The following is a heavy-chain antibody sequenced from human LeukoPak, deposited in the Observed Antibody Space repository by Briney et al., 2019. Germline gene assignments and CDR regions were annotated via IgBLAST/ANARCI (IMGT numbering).Heavy chain of an antibody. V-gene: IGHV4-39*07. D-gene: IGHD3-10*01. CDR2: IYYSGST. Sequence: SETLSLTCTVSGGSISSSSYYWGWIRQPPGKGLEWIGSIYYSGSTYYNPSLKSRVTISVDTSKNQFSLKLSSVTAADTAVYYCARVNPGGYYPDYWGQGTRVTVSS. J-gene: IGHJ4*02. CDR1: GGSISSSSYY. CDR3: ARVNPGGYYPDY.